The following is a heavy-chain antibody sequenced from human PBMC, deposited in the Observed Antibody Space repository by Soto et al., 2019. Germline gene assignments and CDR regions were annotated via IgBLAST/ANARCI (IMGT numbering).Heavy chain of an antibody. Sequence: QVQLVQSGAEVKKPGASGKVSCKASGYSFTNNYMHWVRQAPGQGLEWMVLINPSGGSTSYAQKFQGRITMTRDTSTSTVYMELNSLRSDDTAVYYCAREDTANGGALDIWGQGTMVNVSS. J-gene: IGHJ3*02. D-gene: IGHD5-18*01. CDR2: INPSGGST. V-gene: IGHV1-46*01. CDR1: GYSFTNNY. CDR3: AREDTANGGALDI.